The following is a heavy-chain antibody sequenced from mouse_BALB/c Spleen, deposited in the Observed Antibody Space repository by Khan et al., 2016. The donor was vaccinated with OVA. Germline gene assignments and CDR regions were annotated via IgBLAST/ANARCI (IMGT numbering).Heavy chain of an antibody. V-gene: IGHV1-7*01. CDR1: GYTFTSYW. Sequence: VQLQESGAELAKPGASVKLSCKASGYTFTSYWMHWVKQRPGQGLEWIGYINPSTGYTEYNQRFKDKATLTADKSSSTAYMQLSSLTSEESAVYYCGKRGNSSAWLTYWGQGTLVTVSA. J-gene: IGHJ3*01. CDR2: INPSTGYT. D-gene: IGHD2-12*01. CDR3: GKRGNSSAWLTY.